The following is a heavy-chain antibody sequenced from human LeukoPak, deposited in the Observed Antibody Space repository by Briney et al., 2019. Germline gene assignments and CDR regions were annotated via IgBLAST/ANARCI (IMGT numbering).Heavy chain of an antibody. CDR2: INQAGSGK. J-gene: IGHJ4*02. Sequence: HPGGSLRLSCAASGFTFSNYWMGWVRQAPGKGLEWVANINQAGSGKYFVDSVKGRFTISRDNGKNSLYLQMNSLSADDTAVYYCARDAARGGDFDYWGQGTLVTVSS. V-gene: IGHV3-7*01. D-gene: IGHD2-21*01. CDR1: GFTFSNYW. CDR3: ARDAARGGDFDY.